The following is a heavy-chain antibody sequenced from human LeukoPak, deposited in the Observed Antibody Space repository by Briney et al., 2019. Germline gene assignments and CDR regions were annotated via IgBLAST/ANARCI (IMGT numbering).Heavy chain of an antibody. Sequence: ASVKVSCKVSGYTLTELSMHWVRQAPGKGLEWMGGFDPEDGETIYAQKFQGRVTMTEDTSTDTAYMELSSLRSEDTAVYYCAPLGGGNGGNWFDPWGQGTLVTVSS. V-gene: IGHV1-24*01. CDR3: APLGGGNGGNWFDP. J-gene: IGHJ5*02. CDR2: FDPEDGET. D-gene: IGHD1-1*01. CDR1: GYTLTELS.